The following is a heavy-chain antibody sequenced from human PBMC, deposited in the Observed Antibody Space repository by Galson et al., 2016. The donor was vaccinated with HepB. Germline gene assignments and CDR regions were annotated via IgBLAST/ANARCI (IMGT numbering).Heavy chain of an antibody. J-gene: IGHJ4*02. V-gene: IGHV3-33*08. Sequence: SLRLSCAASGFTFSSYTMHWARQAPGKGLEWVAVIWYDGSKKKYADAVKGRFTISRDNSKNTLYLQMNSLRAEDTAVYYCASSGGFGSGTYYVYWGQGTLVTVSS. CDR2: IWYDGSKK. CDR3: ASSGGFGSGTYYVY. D-gene: IGHD3-10*01. CDR1: GFTFSSYT.